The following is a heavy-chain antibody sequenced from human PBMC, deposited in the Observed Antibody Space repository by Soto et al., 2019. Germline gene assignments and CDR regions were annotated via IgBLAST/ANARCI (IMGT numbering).Heavy chain of an antibody. Sequence: QVQLQQSGAGLLKPSETLSLTCAVYGESFSGYIWTWIRQTPGKGLQWIGQINHSGSAYYNPSLKSPVTISVPTSTSQFSLELSSVTAADTAVYYCARGLITGSHYSGGWYYFDSWGQGTQVTVSS. J-gene: IGHJ4*02. D-gene: IGHD6-19*01. CDR1: GESFSGYI. CDR2: INHSGSA. CDR3: ARGLITGSHYSGGWYYFDS. V-gene: IGHV4-34*01.